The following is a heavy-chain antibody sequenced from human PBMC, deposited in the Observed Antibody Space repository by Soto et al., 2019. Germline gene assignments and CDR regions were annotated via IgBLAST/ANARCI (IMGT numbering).Heavy chain of an antibody. D-gene: IGHD6-13*01. CDR3: ARHTQNVPIAAAIEPGTALDV. J-gene: IGHJ6*02. V-gene: IGHV4-39*01. Sequence: QLQLQESGPRLVKPSETLSLTCTVSGGSMSGSSHSWAWIGRPPGKGLGWIGSISYTGGTNYSSSLRSRVSISLDTSKSQFSLKVPSVTAADTAVYFCARHTQNVPIAAAIEPGTALDVWGQGTTVTVSS. CDR1: GGSMSGSSHS. CDR2: ISYTGGT.